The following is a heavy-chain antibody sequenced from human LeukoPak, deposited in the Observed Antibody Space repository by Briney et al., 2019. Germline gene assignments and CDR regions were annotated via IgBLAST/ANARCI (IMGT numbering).Heavy chain of an antibody. CDR1: GFTFSSYG. V-gene: IGHV3-21*01. CDR2: ISSSGAYI. D-gene: IGHD2-21*01. CDR3: AREQSYSEEIVVVNPPFDY. Sequence: GGSLRLSCAASGFTFSSYGMNWVRQAPGKGLEWVSSISSSGAYIYFADSVKGRFTISRDNAKNSLYLQMNSLRAEDTALYYCAREQSYSEEIVVVNPPFDYWGQGTLVTVSS. J-gene: IGHJ4*02.